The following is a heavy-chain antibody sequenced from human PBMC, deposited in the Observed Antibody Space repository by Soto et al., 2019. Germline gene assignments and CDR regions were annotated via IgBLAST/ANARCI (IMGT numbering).Heavy chain of an antibody. D-gene: IGHD3-22*01. V-gene: IGHV3-66*01. Sequence: EVQLVESGGGLVQPGGSLRLSCAASGFTVSSNYMSWVRQAPGKGLEWVSVIYSGGTTYYADSAKGRFTISRDNSKNTLYLQMNSLRAEDTAVYYCARNGDSSDYRGWFDPWGQGNLVTVSS. CDR2: IYSGGTT. CDR3: ARNGDSSDYRGWFDP. CDR1: GFTVSSNY. J-gene: IGHJ5*02.